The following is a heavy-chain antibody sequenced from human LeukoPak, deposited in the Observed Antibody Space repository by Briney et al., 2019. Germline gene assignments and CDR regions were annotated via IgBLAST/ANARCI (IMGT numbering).Heavy chain of an antibody. V-gene: IGHV1-2*02. CDR3: ALVGDHAWFDP. J-gene: IGHJ5*02. D-gene: IGHD3-10*01. CDR1: GYTFSGYY. CDR2: INPNSGGT. Sequence: ASVKVSCKASGYTFSGYYIFWVRRAPGQGLEWMGWINPNSGGTNYAQEFQGRVTMTRDTSITTAYMELSTLRSDDTAVYYCALVGDHAWFDPWGQGTLVTVSS.